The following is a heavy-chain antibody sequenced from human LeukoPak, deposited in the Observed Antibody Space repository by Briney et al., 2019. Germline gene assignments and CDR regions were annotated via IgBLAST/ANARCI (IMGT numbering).Heavy chain of an antibody. CDR3: ARPADYYGSGIRY. CDR2: IWYDGSYK. CDR1: GFTFSNYG. D-gene: IGHD3-10*01. V-gene: IGHV3-33*01. Sequence: GRSLRLSCAVSGFTFSNYGMHWVRQAPGKGLEWVAVIWYDGSYKSYADSVKGRFTISRDNSKNTLFLQMNSLRADDTAVYYCARPADYYGSGIRYWGQGTLVTVSS. J-gene: IGHJ4*02.